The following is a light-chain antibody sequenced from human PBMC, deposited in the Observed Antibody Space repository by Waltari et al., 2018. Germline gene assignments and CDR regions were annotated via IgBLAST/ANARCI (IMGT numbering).Light chain of an antibody. CDR2: EVN. J-gene: IGLJ2*01. Sequence: QSALTQPPSASGSPGQSVTIPCTGTSSDIGGYNYVSWYQQHPGKAPRLMIYEVNKPPSGFPDRFSGSKSGTTASLTVSGLQAEDEADYFCSSYAGSTWVVFGGGTKLTVL. CDR3: SSYAGSTWVV. CDR1: SSDIGGYNY. V-gene: IGLV2-8*01.